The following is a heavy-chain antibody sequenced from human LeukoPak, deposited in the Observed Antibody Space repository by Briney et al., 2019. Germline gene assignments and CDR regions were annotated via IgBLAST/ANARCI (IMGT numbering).Heavy chain of an antibody. D-gene: IGHD3-9*01. CDR2: ISWNSGSI. V-gene: IGHV3-9*01. Sequence: PGGSLRLSCAASGFTFDDYAMHWVRQAPGKGLEWVSGISWNSGSIGCADSVKGRFTISRDNAKNSLYLQMNSLRAEDTALYYCAKEFYDILTGYSHDAFDIWGQGTMVTVSS. CDR1: GFTFDDYA. J-gene: IGHJ3*02. CDR3: AKEFYDILTGYSHDAFDI.